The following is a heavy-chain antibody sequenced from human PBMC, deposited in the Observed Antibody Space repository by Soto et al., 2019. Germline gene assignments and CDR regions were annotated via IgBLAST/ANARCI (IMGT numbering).Heavy chain of an antibody. CDR2: ISYDGSNS. D-gene: IGHD3-16*01. CDR3: AKGILSATFAPYAMDV. Sequence: QVQLVESGGGVVQPGTSLRLSCAASGFPFNNYAMHWVRQRPGKGLDWGAVISYDGSNSYYSDSVKGRFTVSRDRSKNTLSLQMNSLRVEDTAVYYCAKGILSATFAPYAMDVWGQGTTVTVSS. V-gene: IGHV3-30*18. J-gene: IGHJ6*02. CDR1: GFPFNNYA.